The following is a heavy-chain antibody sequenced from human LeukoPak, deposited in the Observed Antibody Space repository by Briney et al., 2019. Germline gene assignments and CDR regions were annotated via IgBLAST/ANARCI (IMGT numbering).Heavy chain of an antibody. Sequence: SETLSLTCTVSGDSISSNSYYWGWIRQPPGKRLEWIGSISYSGSTYYNPSLSSRVTISVDTSKSQLSLKLSSVTAADTAMYYCARGPYSYGSGPLGYWGQGTLVTVSS. D-gene: IGHD5-18*01. CDR3: ARGPYSYGSGPLGY. CDR2: ISYSGST. CDR1: GDSISSNSYY. V-gene: IGHV4-39*07. J-gene: IGHJ4*02.